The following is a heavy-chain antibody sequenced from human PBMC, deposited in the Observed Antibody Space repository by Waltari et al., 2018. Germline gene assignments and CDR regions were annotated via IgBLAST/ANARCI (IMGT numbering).Heavy chain of an antibody. CDR1: GDSLFTTSVA. J-gene: IGHJ3*02. Sequence: QVQLQQSGPGLVKPSQTLSLTCAVSGDSLFTTSVAWNWIRQSPSRGLEWLGSAYYRCRWRNEYALSVKGRITVNPDTSKNHFSLQLDSVTPDDTAVYYCARGKFTAFDIWGQGTMVTVSS. CDR2: AYYRCRWRN. CDR3: ARGKFTAFDI. V-gene: IGHV6-1*01.